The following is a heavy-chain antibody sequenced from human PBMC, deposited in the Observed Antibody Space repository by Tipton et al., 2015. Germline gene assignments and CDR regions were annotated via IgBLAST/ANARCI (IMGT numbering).Heavy chain of an antibody. J-gene: IGHJ6*02. V-gene: IGHV1-69*17. Sequence: QSGAEVKKPGSSVKVSCKASGGTIDISWVRQAPGQGLEWMGGIVPTFGIVKYAQNFQGRVTITADKSTSTAYLELISLRSEDTAVYYCARDGRGPEAMDVWGQGTTVIVSS. CDR2: IVPTFGIV. D-gene: IGHD5-12*01. CDR1: GGTID. CDR3: ARDGRGPEAMDV.